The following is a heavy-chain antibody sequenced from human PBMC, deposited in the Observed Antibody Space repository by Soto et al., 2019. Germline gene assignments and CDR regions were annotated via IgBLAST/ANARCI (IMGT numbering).Heavy chain of an antibody. J-gene: IGHJ5*02. CDR1: EGSLGKDA. CDR2: IIPIFGTA. D-gene: IGHD6-19*01. V-gene: IGHV1-69*06. CDR3: ASSVAVAGLDNWFDP. Sequence: VKAECKAYEGSLGKDARSWVRQDPGQGLEWMGGIIPIFGTANYAQKFQGRVTITADKSTSTAYMELSSLRSEDTAVYYCASSVAVAGLDNWFDPWGQGTLVTVSS.